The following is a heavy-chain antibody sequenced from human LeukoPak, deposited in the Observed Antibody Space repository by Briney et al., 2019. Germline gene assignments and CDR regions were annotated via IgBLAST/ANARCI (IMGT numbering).Heavy chain of an antibody. D-gene: IGHD3-9*01. CDR3: AKDSGRSISSKDY. CDR2: ISWNSGSI. CDR1: GFTFDDYA. Sequence: GGSLRLSCAASGFTFDDYAMRWVRQAPGKGLEWVSGISWNSGSIGYADSVKGRFTISRDNAKNSLYLQMNSLRAEDTALYYCAKDSGRSISSKDYWGQGTLVTVSS. V-gene: IGHV3-9*01. J-gene: IGHJ4*02.